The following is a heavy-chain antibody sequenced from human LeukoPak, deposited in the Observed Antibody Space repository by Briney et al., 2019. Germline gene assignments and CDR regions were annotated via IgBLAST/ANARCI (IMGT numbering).Heavy chain of an antibody. CDR2: IYHSGST. J-gene: IGHJ4*02. V-gene: IGHV4-4*02. CDR3: ARDHRASTTVTTQLDY. D-gene: IGHD4-17*01. Sequence: NPSETLSLTCAVSGGSISSSNWWSWVRQPPGKGLEWIGEIYHSGSTNYNPSLKSRVTISVDKSKNQFSLKLSSVTAADTAVYYCARDHRASTTVTTQLDYWGQGTLVTVSS. CDR1: GGSISSSNW.